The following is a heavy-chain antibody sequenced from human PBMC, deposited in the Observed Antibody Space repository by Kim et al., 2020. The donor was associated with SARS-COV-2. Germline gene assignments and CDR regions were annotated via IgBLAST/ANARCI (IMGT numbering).Heavy chain of an antibody. CDR3: ARRLEPPQPIYYYGMDV. D-gene: IGHD1-1*01. CDR2: ISSSSSYI. V-gene: IGHV3-21*01. J-gene: IGHJ6*02. CDR1: GFTFSSYS. Sequence: GGSLRLSCAASGFTFSSYSMNWVRQAPGKGLEWVSSISSSSSYIYYADSVKGRFTISRDNAKNSLYLQMNSLRAEDTAVYYCARRLEPPQPIYYYGMDVWGQGTTVTVSS.